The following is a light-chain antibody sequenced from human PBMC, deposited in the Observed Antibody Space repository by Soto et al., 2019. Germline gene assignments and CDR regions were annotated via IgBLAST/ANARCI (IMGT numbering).Light chain of an antibody. J-gene: IGLJ2*01. CDR1: SSDVGGYNY. CDR2: DIS. CDR3: SSYTSSSHVV. Sequence: QSVLTQPASVSGSPGQSITISCTGTSSDVGGYNYVSWYQPHPGKAHKLMIYDISNRPSGVSNRFSGSKSGNTASLTISGLHAEDEADYYCSSYTSSSHVVFGGGTKLTVL. V-gene: IGLV2-14*01.